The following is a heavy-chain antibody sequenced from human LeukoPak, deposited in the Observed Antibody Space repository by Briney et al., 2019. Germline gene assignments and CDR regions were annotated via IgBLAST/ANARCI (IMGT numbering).Heavy chain of an antibody. CDR1: GGSFSGYY. CDR2: INHSGST. J-gene: IGHJ4*02. D-gene: IGHD4-17*01. V-gene: IGHV4-34*01. CDR3: ARGSTVTTIFDY. Sequence: SETLSLTCAVYGGSFSGYYWSWIRQPPGKGLEWIGEINHSGSTNYNPSLKSRVTISVDTSKNQFSLKLSSVTAADTAVYYCARGSTVTTIFDYWGQGTLVTVSS.